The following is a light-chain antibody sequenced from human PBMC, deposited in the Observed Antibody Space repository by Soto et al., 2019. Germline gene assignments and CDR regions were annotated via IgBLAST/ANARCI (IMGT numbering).Light chain of an antibody. CDR2: GAS. V-gene: IGKV3-11*01. CDR1: HSVSTY. J-gene: IGKJ5*01. CDR3: QQRSDWPLT. Sequence: EIALTQSPCTLALSQGERATLSCRASHSVSTYLAWYQQKPGQAPRLLIYGASKRATGIPARFSGSGSGTDFTLTTSSLEPEDFAVYYCQQRSDWPLTFGQGTRLEIK.